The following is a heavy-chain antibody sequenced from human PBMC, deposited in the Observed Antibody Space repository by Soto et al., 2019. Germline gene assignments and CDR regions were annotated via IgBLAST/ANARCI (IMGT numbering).Heavy chain of an antibody. V-gene: IGHV3-53*04. CDR3: ARDRQSSGWLDAFDI. CDR1: GFTVSSNY. J-gene: IGHJ3*02. CDR2: IFTGGGT. D-gene: IGHD6-19*01. Sequence: EVQLVESGGGLVQPGGSLRLSCAASGFTVSSNYMSWVRQAPGKGLEWVSVIFTGGGTYYADSVKGRFTISRHSSMNTVYLQMDSLRAEDTAVYYCARDRQSSGWLDAFDIWGQGTMVTVSS.